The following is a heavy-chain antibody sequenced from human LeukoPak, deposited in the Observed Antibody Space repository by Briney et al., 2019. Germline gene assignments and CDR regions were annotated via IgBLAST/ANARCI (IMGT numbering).Heavy chain of an antibody. V-gene: IGHV3-30*02. CDR2: IRYDGSNK. J-gene: IGHJ2*01. CDR3: ARALISDSDL. D-gene: IGHD1-26*01. Sequence: GGSLRLSCAASRFTFSRYGMHWVRQAPGKGLEWVAFIRYDGSNKHYADSVKGRFTISRDNSKNTLYLQMNSLRAEDTAVYYCARALISDSDLWGRGTLVTVSS. CDR1: RFTFSRYG.